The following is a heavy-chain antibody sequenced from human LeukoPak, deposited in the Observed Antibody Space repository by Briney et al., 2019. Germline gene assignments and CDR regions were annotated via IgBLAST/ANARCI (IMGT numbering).Heavy chain of an antibody. V-gene: IGHV1-2*02. CDR1: GYTFINYG. D-gene: IGHD3-22*01. J-gene: IGHJ1*01. CDR3: TRVEGGWDSSGYYFEYFQH. CDR2: INPNSGGT. Sequence: ASVKVSCKASGYTFINYGINWVRQAPGQGLEWMGWINPNSGGTNYAQKFQGRVTMTRDTSISTAYMELSRLRSDDTAVYYCTRVEGGWDSSGYYFEYFQHWGQGTLVTVSS.